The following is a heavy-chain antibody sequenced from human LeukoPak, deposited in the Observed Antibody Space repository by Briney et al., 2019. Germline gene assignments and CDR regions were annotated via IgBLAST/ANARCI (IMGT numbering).Heavy chain of an antibody. J-gene: IGHJ4*02. D-gene: IGHD3-22*01. V-gene: IGHV3-20*04. CDR2: INWNGGST. CDR1: GFTFDDYG. CDR3: ARDDGGYYDSRKPLDY. Sequence: GGSLRLSCAASGFTFDDYGMSLVRQAPGKGLEWVSGINWNGGSTGYADSVKGRFTISRDNAKNSLYLQMNSLRAEDTALYYCARDDGGYYDSRKPLDYWGQGTLVTVSS.